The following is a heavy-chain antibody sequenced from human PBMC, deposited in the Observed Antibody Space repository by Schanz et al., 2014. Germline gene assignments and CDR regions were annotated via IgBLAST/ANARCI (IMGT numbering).Heavy chain of an antibody. CDR3: VSQTGSPNY. CDR1: GFTFSAYA. CDR2: INSVGSNT. J-gene: IGHJ4*02. D-gene: IGHD6-13*01. V-gene: IGHV3-74*02. Sequence: EVQLLESGGGLVQPGGSLRLSCTASGFTFSAYAMTWVRQIPGKGLVWVARINSVGSNTDYADSVTGRFTISRDNAKNTLYLQMNTLRAEDTAVYFCVSQTGSPNYWGQGTLVTVSS.